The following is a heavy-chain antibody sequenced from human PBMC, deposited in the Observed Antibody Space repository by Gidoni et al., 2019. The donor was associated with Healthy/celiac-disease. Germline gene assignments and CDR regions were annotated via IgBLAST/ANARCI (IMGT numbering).Heavy chain of an antibody. V-gene: IGHV3-33*08. CDR1: GFTFSSYG. CDR2: IWYDGSNK. Sequence: QVQLVESGGGVVQPGRSLRLSCAASGFTFSSYGMHWVRQAPGKGLEWVAVIWYDGSNKYYADSVKGRFTISRDNSKNTLYLQMNSLRAEDTAGYYCARGGDGYIYYYYYGMDVWGQGTTVTVSS. D-gene: IGHD5-12*01. J-gene: IGHJ6*02. CDR3: ARGGDGYIYYYYYGMDV.